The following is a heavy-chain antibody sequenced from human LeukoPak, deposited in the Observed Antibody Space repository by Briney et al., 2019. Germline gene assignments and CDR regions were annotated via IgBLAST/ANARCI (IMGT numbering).Heavy chain of an antibody. CDR1: GGPISSGSNY. CDR2: IYTTGSS. V-gene: IGHV4-61*02. J-gene: IGHJ4*02. D-gene: IGHD3-9*01. CDR3: ARLYILTGYYSWDN. Sequence: SSQTLSLTCIVSGGPISSGSNYYSWIRQSAGKGLEWIGRIYTTGSSDYNPSLKSRVTISVDTSKNQFSLKLSSVTAADTAVYYCARLYILTGYYSWDNWGQGTLVTVSS.